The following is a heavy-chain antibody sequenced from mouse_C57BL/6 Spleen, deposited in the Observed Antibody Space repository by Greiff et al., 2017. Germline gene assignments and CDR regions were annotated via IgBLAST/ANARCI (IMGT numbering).Heavy chain of an antibody. Sequence: QVQLQQSGAELVKPGASVKLSCKASGYTFTSYWMQWVKQRPGQGLEWIGEIDPSDSYTNYNQKFKGKATLTVETSSSTAYMQLSSLTSEDSAVYYCARSPYGSSSSFAYWGQGTLVTVSA. V-gene: IGHV1-50*01. J-gene: IGHJ3*01. CDR3: ARSPYGSSSSFAY. D-gene: IGHD1-1*01. CDR2: IDPSDSYT. CDR1: GYTFTSYW.